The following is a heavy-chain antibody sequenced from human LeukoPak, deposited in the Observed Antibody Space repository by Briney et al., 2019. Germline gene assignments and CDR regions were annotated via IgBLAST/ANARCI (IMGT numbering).Heavy chain of an antibody. CDR3: ARSPTRDYYDSTVWYY. Sequence: GESLKISCKGSGYSFTSYWIGWVRQMPGKGLEWMGIIYPGDSDTRYSPSFQGQVTISADKSISTAYLQWSSLKASDTAMYYCARSPTRDYYDSTVWYYWGQGTLVTVSS. CDR2: IYPGDSDT. CDR1: GYSFTSYW. J-gene: IGHJ4*02. V-gene: IGHV5-51*01. D-gene: IGHD3-22*01.